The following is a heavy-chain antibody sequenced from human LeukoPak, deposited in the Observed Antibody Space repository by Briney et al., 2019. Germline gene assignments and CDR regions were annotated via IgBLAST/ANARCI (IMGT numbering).Heavy chain of an antibody. CDR3: AREGYYDSSGYYPFDY. V-gene: IGHV1-2*02. Sequence: GASVKVSCKASGYTFTGYYMHWVRQAPGQGLEWMGWINPNSGGTNYAQKFQGRVTMTRDTSISTAYMELSRLRSDDTAAYYCAREGYYDSSGYYPFDYWGQGTLVTVSS. J-gene: IGHJ4*02. CDR2: INPNSGGT. D-gene: IGHD3-22*01. CDR1: GYTFTGYY.